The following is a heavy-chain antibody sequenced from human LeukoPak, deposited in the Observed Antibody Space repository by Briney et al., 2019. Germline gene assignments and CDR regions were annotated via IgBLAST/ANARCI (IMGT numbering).Heavy chain of an antibody. CDR2: INPNSGGT. CDR1: SYTFTDYY. J-gene: IGHJ4*02. Sequence: GASVKVSCKASSYTFTDYYIHWVRPAPGQDLEWMGWINPNSGGTNYAQKFQGRVTMTRDTSISTAYMELTRLRSDDTAVYYCARAGSLGYCTSTRCYALDYWGQGTLVTVSS. V-gene: IGHV1-2*02. D-gene: IGHD2-2*01. CDR3: ARAGSLGYCTSTRCYALDY.